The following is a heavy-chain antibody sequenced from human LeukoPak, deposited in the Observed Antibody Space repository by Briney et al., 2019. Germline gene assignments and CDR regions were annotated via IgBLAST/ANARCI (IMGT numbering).Heavy chain of an antibody. CDR2: INPGGVNT. CDR1: GYTFTSYH. V-gene: IGHV1-46*01. J-gene: IGHJ4*02. CDR3: ARGFGSSRGY. D-gene: IGHD6-13*01. Sequence: ASVKVSCRASGYTFTSYHMHWVRQAPGQGLEWMGVINPGGVNTNYAQKFQGRVTMTRDTSTSTVYMELSSLRSEDTDVYYCARGFGSSRGYWGQGPLVTVSS.